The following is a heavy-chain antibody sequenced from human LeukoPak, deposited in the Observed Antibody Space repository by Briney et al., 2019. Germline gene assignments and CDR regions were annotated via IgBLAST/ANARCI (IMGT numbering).Heavy chain of an antibody. CDR3: ARASKKYSYGYGY. CDR2: IIPIFGTA. D-gene: IGHD5-18*01. V-gene: IGHV1-69*13. Sequence: VKVSCKASGNTLSNYGISWVRQAPGQGLELIGGIIPIFGTANYAQKFQGRVTITADKSTSTAYMELSRLRSDDTAVYYCARASKKYSYGYGYWGQGTLVTVSS. CDR1: GNTLSNYG. J-gene: IGHJ4*02.